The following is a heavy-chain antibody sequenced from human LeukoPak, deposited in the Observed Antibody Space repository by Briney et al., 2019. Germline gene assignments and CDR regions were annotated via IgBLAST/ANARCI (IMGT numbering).Heavy chain of an antibody. J-gene: IGHJ4*02. Sequence: GSVKVSYKASGYTFTDHYLHWVRRAPGQGLEWVGWIRPKSGDIHYAQTFYGRFTLTRDTSTNTAYMELTGLTSDDTGVYYCTRDHNCGPDYWGQGTLIIVSS. D-gene: IGHD2-21*01. CDR2: IRPKSGDI. CDR1: GYTFTDHY. CDR3: TRDHNCGPDY. V-gene: IGHV1-2*02.